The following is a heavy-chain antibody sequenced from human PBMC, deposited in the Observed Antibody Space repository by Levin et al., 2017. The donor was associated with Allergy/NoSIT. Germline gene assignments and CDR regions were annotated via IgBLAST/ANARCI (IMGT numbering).Heavy chain of an antibody. CDR1: GGFVDKSSYY. D-gene: IGHD2-21*01. Sequence: GSLRLSCTVSGGFVDKSSYYWGWIRQPPGKGLEWIVSKNYGGNTYYNPSLKSRVTMSEDASKNQVSRKLTSVTAADTAVYDCVRPKGGGGYGFYFDVWGRGTLVTVSS. CDR3: VRPKGGGGYGFYFDV. V-gene: IGHV4-39*07. J-gene: IGHJ4*02. CDR2: KNYGGNT.